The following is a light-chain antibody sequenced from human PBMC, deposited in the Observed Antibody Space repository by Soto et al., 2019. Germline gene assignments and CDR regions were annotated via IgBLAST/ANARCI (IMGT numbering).Light chain of an antibody. CDR1: RRVGSN. CDR3: QQYNNWPLT. J-gene: IGKJ4*01. V-gene: IGKV3-15*01. Sequence: EIVMTQSPATLSVSPGERATLSCGASRRVGSNLAWYQQKPGQAPRLLIYGASTRATGIPARFSGSGSGTEFTLTISSLQSEDFAVYYCQQYNNWPLTFGGGTKVEIK. CDR2: GAS.